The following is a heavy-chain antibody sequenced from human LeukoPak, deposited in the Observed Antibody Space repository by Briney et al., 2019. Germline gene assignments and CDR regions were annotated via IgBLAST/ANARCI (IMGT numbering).Heavy chain of an antibody. Sequence: GGSLSLSCAVSGFTVSSNYMSWVRQAPGKGLEWVSVLYSGGNTYYADSVKGRFTISRDNSKNTLYLQMNSLRAEDTAVYYCAREDKLLWFGELSRGAFDIWGQGTMVTVSS. CDR1: GFTVSSNY. D-gene: IGHD3-10*01. CDR3: AREDKLLWFGELSRGAFDI. CDR2: LYSGGNT. J-gene: IGHJ3*02. V-gene: IGHV3-53*05.